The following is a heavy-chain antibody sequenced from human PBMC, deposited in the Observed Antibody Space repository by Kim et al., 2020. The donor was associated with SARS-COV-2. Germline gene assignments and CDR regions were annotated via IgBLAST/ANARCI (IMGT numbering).Heavy chain of an antibody. CDR1: GFTLSTCA. Sequence: GGSLRLSCVASGFTLSTCAMTWVRQAPGKGLEWVSGLTGSGDRTYYADSVKGRFTVSRDNPRNTLYLQMDSLRAEDTAVYFCARSPPRQNLVGGGFWGQGALVSVST. V-gene: IGHV3-23*01. D-gene: IGHD2-8*02. J-gene: IGHJ4*02. CDR3: ARSPPRQNLVGGGF. CDR2: LTGSGDRT.